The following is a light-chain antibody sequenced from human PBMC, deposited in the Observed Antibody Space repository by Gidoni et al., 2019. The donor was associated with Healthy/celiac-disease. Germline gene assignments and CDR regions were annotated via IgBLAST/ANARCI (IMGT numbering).Light chain of an antibody. CDR3: QQSYSTPT. CDR1: QSISSY. CDR2: AAS. V-gene: IGKV1-39*01. Sequence: DIQMTQSPSSLSASVGDRVTITCRANQSISSYLNWYQQKPGKTPKLLIYAASSLQSGVPPRFSGSGSGTDFTLTISSLPPEYSATYYSQQSYSTPTFGQGTKVEIK. J-gene: IGKJ1*01.